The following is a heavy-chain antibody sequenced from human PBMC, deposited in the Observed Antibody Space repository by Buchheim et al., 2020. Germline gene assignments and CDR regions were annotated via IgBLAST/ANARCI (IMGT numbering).Heavy chain of an antibody. J-gene: IGHJ4*02. CDR3: ARAGGGPYMITFGGVIAPFDY. Sequence: QVQLQESGPGLVKPSQTLSLTCTVSGGSISSGNFYWSWLRQPPGKGLECIACIYYTGSTTYYNPSLKSRLTISVDTSKNQFSLKLSSVTAADTAVYYCARAGGGPYMITFGGVIAPFDYWGQGTL. V-gene: IGHV4-30-4*01. CDR1: GGSISSGNFY. D-gene: IGHD3-16*02. CDR2: IYYTGSTT.